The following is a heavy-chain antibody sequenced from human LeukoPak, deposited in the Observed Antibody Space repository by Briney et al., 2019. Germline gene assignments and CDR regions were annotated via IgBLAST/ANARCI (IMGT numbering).Heavy chain of an antibody. D-gene: IGHD2-15*01. CDR3: ARALGPHCSGGSCYKSIDAFDI. CDR1: GGSISSYY. J-gene: IGHJ3*02. CDR2: IYTSGST. Sequence: SETLSLTCTVSGGSISSYYWSWIRQPAGKGLEWIGRIYTSGSTNYNPSLKSRVTMSVDTSKNQFSLKLSSVTAADTAVYYCARALGPHCSGGSCYKSIDAFDIWGQGTMVTVSS. V-gene: IGHV4-4*07.